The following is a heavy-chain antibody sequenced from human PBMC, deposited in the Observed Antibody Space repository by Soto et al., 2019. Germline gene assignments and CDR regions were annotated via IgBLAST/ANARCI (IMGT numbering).Heavy chain of an antibody. D-gene: IGHD4-17*01. CDR3: ARLVEYTVTTAFDI. CDR1: GGSFSGYY. J-gene: IGHJ3*02. V-gene: IGHV4-34*01. CDR2: INHSGST. Sequence: QVQLQQWGAGLLKPSETLSLTCAVYGGSFSGYYWSWIRQPPGKGLEWIGEINHSGSTNYNPSLKRRVTISVDTSKNQFSLKLSSVTAADTAVYYCARLVEYTVTTAFDIWGQGTMVTVSS.